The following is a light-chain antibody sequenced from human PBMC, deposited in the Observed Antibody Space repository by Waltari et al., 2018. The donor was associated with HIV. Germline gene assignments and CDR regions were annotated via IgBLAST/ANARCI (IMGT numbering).Light chain of an antibody. V-gene: IGKV3-11*01. J-gene: IGKJ5*01. CDR3: QQRSNWPVT. CDR2: GAS. CDR1: QSVSSY. Sequence: EVVLTQSPDTLSLSPGERATLSCRASQSVSSYFAWYQHKPGQAPMLLIYGASSRATGIPARFSGSGSGTDFTLTISSLEPGDSAVYYCQQRSNWPVTFGQGTRLEIK.